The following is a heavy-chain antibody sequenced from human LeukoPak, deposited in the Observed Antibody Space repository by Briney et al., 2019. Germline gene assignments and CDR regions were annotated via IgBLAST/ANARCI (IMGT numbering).Heavy chain of an antibody. V-gene: IGHV3-48*02. D-gene: IGHD2-21*01. Sequence: GGSLRLSCAASGFTFSSYSMKWVRQAPGKGLEWVAYIGSVSGIFHYADSVKGRFAISRDNAKSSLYLQMNSLRDEDTAVYYCARVWQDYSGVDYWGQGTLVTVSS. J-gene: IGHJ4*02. CDR3: ARVWQDYSGVDY. CDR1: GFTFSSYS. CDR2: IGSVSGIF.